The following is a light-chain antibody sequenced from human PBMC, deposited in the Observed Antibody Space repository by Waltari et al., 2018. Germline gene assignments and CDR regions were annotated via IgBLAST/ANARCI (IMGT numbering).Light chain of an antibody. Sequence: EIVWTQSPGTLSLSQGERATLSCRASQSVGKFLAWYQKKPGQAPRLLIYDASSRATGIPDRFSGSGFGTDISLTISRLEPEDFAVYYCQHYVRLPVSFGQGTKVGIK. V-gene: IGKV3-20*01. CDR3: QHYVRLPVS. J-gene: IGKJ1*01. CDR1: QSVGKF. CDR2: DAS.